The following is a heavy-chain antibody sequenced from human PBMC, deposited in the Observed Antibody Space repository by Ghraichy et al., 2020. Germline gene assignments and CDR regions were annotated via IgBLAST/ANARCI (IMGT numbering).Heavy chain of an antibody. D-gene: IGHD6-19*01. CDR1: GYTFTGYY. J-gene: IGHJ6*02. CDR3: AREVGPGVVYAVAGTGYGMDV. V-gene: IGHV1-2*04. Sequence: ASVKVSCKASGYTFTGYYMHWVRQAPGQGLEWMGWINPNSGGTNYAQKFQGWVTMTRDTSISTAYMELGRLRSDDTAVYYCAREVGPGVVYAVAGTGYGMDVWGQGTTVTVSS. CDR2: INPNSGGT.